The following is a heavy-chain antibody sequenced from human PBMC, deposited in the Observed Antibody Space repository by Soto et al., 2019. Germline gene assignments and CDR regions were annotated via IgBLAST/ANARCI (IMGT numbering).Heavy chain of an antibody. CDR3: STSSGSLTD. Sequence: EVKLVASGGGLVQPGASLKVSCVASGLTFSDATMHWVRQASGEGLEWVGRIRNKANNYATTYGASVKGRFTISRDDSKNTVYLQMNSLKNEDTAVYYCSTSSGSLTDWGPGTLVTVSS. CDR1: GLTFSDAT. J-gene: IGHJ4*02. CDR2: IRNKANNYAT. V-gene: IGHV3-73*02. D-gene: IGHD1-26*01.